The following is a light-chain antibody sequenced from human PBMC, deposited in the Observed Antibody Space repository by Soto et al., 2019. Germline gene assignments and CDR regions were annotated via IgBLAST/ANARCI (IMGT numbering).Light chain of an antibody. V-gene: IGKV1-12*01. Sequence: PGCGCATIEDRVTITCRARQGLSSYLAWYQQKPGKASKLLIYAASNLQSGVPSRFSGSGSGTDFTLTISSLQPQDFATYFCLTGDSRSFGGGTRLDIK. CDR2: AAS. CDR3: LTGDSRS. CDR1: QGLSSY. J-gene: IGKJ5*01.